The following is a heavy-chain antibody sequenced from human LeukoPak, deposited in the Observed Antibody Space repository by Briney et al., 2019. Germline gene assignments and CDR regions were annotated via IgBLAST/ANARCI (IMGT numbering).Heavy chain of an antibody. J-gene: IGHJ4*02. CDR2: ISGSGSST. CDR3: AREGPRGNSQFDY. CDR1: GFIFSSYA. D-gene: IGHD2/OR15-2a*01. V-gene: IGHV3-23*01. Sequence: GGSLRLSCAASGFIFSSYAMSWVRQAPGKGLEWVSAISGSGSSTYYADSVKGRLTISRDNSKNTLYLQMNSLRAEDTAIYYCAREGPRGNSQFDYWGQGTLVTVSS.